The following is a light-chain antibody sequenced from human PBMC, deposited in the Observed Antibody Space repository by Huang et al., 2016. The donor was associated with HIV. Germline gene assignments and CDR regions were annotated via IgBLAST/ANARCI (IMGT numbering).Light chain of an antibody. V-gene: IGKV1-39*01. J-gene: IGKJ5*01. CDR3: QQTYSTAIT. CDR1: QRISTY. CDR2: AAS. Sequence: DIQMTQSPSSLSASVGDRVTITCRASQRISTYLNWYQQKPGKAPKLLIFAASTLQSGVPSTFSGSGSGTDFTLTIISLQPEDFATYYCQQTYSTAITFGQGTRLEIK.